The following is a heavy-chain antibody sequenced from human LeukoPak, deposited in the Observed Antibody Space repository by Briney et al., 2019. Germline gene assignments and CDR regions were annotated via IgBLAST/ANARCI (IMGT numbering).Heavy chain of an antibody. CDR1: GITLSNYA. Sequence: GGSLRLSCVVSGITLSNYAMSWVRQAPGKGLEWISGISGSAGGTYYADSVKGRFTISRDNSMNTMYLQMNSLRAEDTAVYFCAKRGIVIRGLLIIGFHKEAYYFDSWGQGILVTVSS. J-gene: IGHJ4*02. D-gene: IGHD3-10*01. CDR2: ISGSAGGT. V-gene: IGHV3-23*01. CDR3: AKRGIVIRGLLIIGFHKEAYYFDS.